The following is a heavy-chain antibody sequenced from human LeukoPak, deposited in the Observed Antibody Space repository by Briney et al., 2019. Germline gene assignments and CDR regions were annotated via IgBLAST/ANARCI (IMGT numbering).Heavy chain of an antibody. D-gene: IGHD5-12*01. J-gene: IGHJ4*02. V-gene: IGHV4-34*01. CDR3: TGGHSGCDVGY. CDR2: INHSGSA. Sequence: SETLSLTCAVYDASFSGYDWNWIRQTPGKGLEWIGEINHSGSANYHPSLMSRVTFSIDTSKKQFSLNLTSVTVADTAVYYCTGGHSGCDVGYWGQGTRVTVSS. CDR1: DASFSGYD.